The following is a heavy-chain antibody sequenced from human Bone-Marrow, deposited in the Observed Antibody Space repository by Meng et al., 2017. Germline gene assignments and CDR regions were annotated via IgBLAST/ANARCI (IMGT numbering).Heavy chain of an antibody. CDR2: IWYDGSNK. Sequence: SCKASGYTFTSYGMHWVRQAPGKGREWVAVIWYDGSNKYYADSVKGRFTISRDNSKNTLYLQMNSLRAEDTAVYYCARSYSSLVFYYYYYGMDVWGQGTTVTVSS. CDR3: ARSYSSLVFYYYYYGMDV. V-gene: IGHV3-33*01. J-gene: IGHJ6*02. CDR1: GYTFTSYG. D-gene: IGHD3-10*01.